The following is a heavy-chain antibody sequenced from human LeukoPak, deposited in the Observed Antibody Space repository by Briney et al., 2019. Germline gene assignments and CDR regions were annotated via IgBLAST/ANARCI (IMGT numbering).Heavy chain of an antibody. CDR1: GGSFSGYY. D-gene: IGHD3-22*01. CDR2: INHSGST. J-gene: IGHJ4*02. Sequence: TETLSLTCAVYGGSFSGYYWSWIRQPPGKGLEWIGEINHSGSTNYNPSLKSRVTISVDTSKNQFSLKLSSVTAADTAVYYCASRSPYDSSGYGYNVDYWGQGTLVTVSS. CDR3: ASRSPYDSSGYGYNVDY. V-gene: IGHV4-34*01.